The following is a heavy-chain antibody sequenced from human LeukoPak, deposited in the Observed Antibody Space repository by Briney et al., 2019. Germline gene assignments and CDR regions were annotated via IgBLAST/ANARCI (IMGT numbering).Heavy chain of an antibody. J-gene: IGHJ4*02. CDR1: GGTFSSYA. V-gene: IGHV1-69*13. D-gene: IGHD5-12*01. CDR3: AREKYSGYDSGFRDWYFDY. CDR2: IIPIFGTA. Sequence: SVKVSCKASGGTFSSYAISWVRQAPGQGLEWMGGIIPIFGTAYYAQKFQGRVTITADESTSTAYMELSSLRSEDTAVYYCAREKYSGYDSGFRDWYFDYWGQGTLVTVSS.